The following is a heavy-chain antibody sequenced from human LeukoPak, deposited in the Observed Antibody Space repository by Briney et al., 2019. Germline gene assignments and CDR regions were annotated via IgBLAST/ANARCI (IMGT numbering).Heavy chain of an antibody. Sequence: PGGSLRLSCAASGFTFSSYGMHWVRQAPGKGLEWVAFIRYDGSNKYYADSVKGRFTISRDNAKNSLYLQMNSLRAEDMALYYCAKGGWELQRVYFDYWGQGTLVTVSS. CDR3: AKGGWELQRVYFDY. J-gene: IGHJ4*02. CDR1: GFTFSSYG. D-gene: IGHD1-26*01. V-gene: IGHV3-30*02. CDR2: IRYDGSNK.